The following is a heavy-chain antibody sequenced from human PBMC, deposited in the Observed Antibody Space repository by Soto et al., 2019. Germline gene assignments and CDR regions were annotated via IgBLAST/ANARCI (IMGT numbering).Heavy chain of an antibody. CDR3: TLAADGFIDY. CDR2: MNAYNGNT. V-gene: IGHV1-18*01. D-gene: IGHD6-13*01. CDR1: GYTFTSYD. Sequence: ASVKVSCKASGYTFTSYDINWVRQATGQGLEWMGWMNAYNGNTNYAQKLQGRVTMTTDTSTSTAYMELRSLRSDDTAVYYCTLAADGFIDYWGQGTLVTVSS. J-gene: IGHJ4*02.